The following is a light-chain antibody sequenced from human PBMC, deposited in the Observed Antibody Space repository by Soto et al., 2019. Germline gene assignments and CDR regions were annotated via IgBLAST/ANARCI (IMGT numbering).Light chain of an antibody. Sequence: EVVITQSPVTLSVSPGERATLSCRSSQSVGRNLAWYQQKPGQAPRLLLYGTSTRATGIPARFSGSGSGTEFTLTISSLXSEDFAVYYCQHYDNWPPWTFGQGTKVDIK. J-gene: IGKJ1*01. CDR3: QHYDNWPPWT. V-gene: IGKV3-15*01. CDR1: QSVGRN. CDR2: GTS.